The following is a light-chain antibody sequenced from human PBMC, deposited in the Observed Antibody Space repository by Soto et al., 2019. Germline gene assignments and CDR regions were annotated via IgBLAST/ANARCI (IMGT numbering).Light chain of an antibody. CDR3: QHRMNWPIT. CDR1: QGIGND. Sequence: IPITQSPSSLSASVRDRVTITCRSGQGIGNDLAWFQQRPGKAPKLLIYAASGLQSGVPSRFGGSGSGTDFTLTISSLQPEDFAVYYCQHRMNWPITFAQGTRLEI. J-gene: IGKJ5*01. CDR2: AAS. V-gene: IGKV1-6*01.